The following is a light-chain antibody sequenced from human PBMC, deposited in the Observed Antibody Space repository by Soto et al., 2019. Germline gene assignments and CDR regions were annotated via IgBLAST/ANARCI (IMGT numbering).Light chain of an antibody. J-gene: IGKJ2*01. V-gene: IGKV3-11*01. CDR1: QSVNSY. Sequence: EIVLTQSPATLSLSPGERATLSCRASQSVNSYLAWYQQKPGQAPRLLIYDASNRATGIPARFSGSGSGTDCSLTITSLEPEDFAVYYCQQRSHWPLMYTFGQGTKLEIK. CDR3: QQRSHWPLMYT. CDR2: DAS.